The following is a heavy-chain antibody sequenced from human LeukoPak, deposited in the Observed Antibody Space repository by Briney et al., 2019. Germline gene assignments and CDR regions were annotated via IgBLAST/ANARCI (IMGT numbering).Heavy chain of an antibody. Sequence: GGSLRLSCAASGFTFSINWMSWVRQAPGKGLEWVANIKEDGSEKYYVDSVKGRFTISRDNVKNSLYLQMNSLRAEDTAVYYCARPRQGRRECFDYWGQGTLVTVSS. CDR2: IKEDGSEK. D-gene: IGHD5/OR15-5a*01. CDR3: ARPRQGRRECFDY. V-gene: IGHV3-7*01. J-gene: IGHJ4*02. CDR1: GFTFSINW.